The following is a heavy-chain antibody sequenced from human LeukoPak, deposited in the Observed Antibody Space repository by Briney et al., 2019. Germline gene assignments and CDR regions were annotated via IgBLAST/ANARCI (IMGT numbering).Heavy chain of an antibody. Sequence: SETLSLTCTVSGGSISSYHWSWIRQPAGKGPEWIGRIYTSGSTNYNPSLKSRVTISVDTSKNQFSLKLSSVTAADTAVYYCARVSYYYDRSGYSTIGAFDIWGQGTMVTVSS. CDR1: GGSISSYH. D-gene: IGHD3-22*01. J-gene: IGHJ3*02. V-gene: IGHV4-4*07. CDR2: IYTSGST. CDR3: ARVSYYYDRSGYSTIGAFDI.